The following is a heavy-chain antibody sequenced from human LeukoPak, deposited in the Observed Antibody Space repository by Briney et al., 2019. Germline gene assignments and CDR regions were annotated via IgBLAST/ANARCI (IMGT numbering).Heavy chain of an antibody. D-gene: IGHD1-26*01. Sequence: SETLSLTCTVSGGSIRSSHWSWIRQPPGKGLEWIGYIYYSGSTNYNPSLKSRVTISVDTSKNQFSLKLSSVTAADTAVYFCARRRATPYYYYGMDVWGQGTTVTVSS. J-gene: IGHJ6*02. V-gene: IGHV4-59*08. CDR3: ARRRATPYYYYGMDV. CDR1: GGSIRSSH. CDR2: IYYSGST.